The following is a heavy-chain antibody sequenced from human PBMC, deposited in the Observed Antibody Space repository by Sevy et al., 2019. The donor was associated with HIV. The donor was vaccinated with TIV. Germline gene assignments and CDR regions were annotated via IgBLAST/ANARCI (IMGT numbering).Heavy chain of an antibody. J-gene: IGHJ3*02. D-gene: IGHD3-22*01. CDR2: ISWNSGCI. CDR1: GFTFDDYA. V-gene: IGHV3-9*01. CDR3: AKDKRYYDSSAIFDI. Sequence: GGSLRLSCAASGFTFDDYAMHWVRQAPGKGLEWVSGISWNSGCIGYADSVKGRFTISRDNAKNSLYLQMNSLRAEDTALYYCAKDKRYYDSSAIFDIWGQGTMVTVSS.